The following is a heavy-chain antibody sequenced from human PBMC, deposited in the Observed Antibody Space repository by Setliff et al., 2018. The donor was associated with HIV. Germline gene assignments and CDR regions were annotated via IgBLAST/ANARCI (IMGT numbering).Heavy chain of an antibody. CDR3: ARDLTSNSNCFEP. Sequence: SETLSLTCSVSGGSLISGGYYWSWIRQHPGKGLEWIGYVYYTGKTYYNPSLESRISMSVDTSKNQFSLKLTPVTAADTAIYYCARDLTSNSNCFEPWGQGTQVTVS. D-gene: IGHD4-4*01. J-gene: IGHJ5*02. CDR1: GGSLISGGYY. V-gene: IGHV4-31*03. CDR2: VYYTGKT.